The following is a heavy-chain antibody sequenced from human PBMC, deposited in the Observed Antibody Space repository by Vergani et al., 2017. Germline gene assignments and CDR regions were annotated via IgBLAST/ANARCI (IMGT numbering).Heavy chain of an antibody. Sequence: EVQLVESGGGLVQPGGSLRLSCAASGFTFSSYEMNWVRQAPGKGLEWVSYISSSGSTIYYADSVKGRFTISRDNANNSLYLQMNSLRAEDTAVYYCAREGVGYCSSTSCPGSMDVWGIGTTVTVSS. D-gene: IGHD2-2*01. CDR1: GFTFSSYE. J-gene: IGHJ6*03. V-gene: IGHV3-48*03. CDR3: AREGVGYCSSTSCPGSMDV. CDR2: ISSSGSTI.